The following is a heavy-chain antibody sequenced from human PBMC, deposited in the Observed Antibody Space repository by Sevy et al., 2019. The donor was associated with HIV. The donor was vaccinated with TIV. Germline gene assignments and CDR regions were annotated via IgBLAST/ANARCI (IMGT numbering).Heavy chain of an antibody. V-gene: IGHV3-7*01. J-gene: IGHJ6*02. D-gene: IGHD3-3*01. CDR3: AREYDAPNYYDFWCGYYYGMDV. CDR1: GFTFSSYW. CDR2: IKQDGSEK. Sequence: GGSLRLSCAASGFTFSSYWMSWVRQAPGKGLEWVANIKQDGSEKYYVDSVKGRFTISIDNAKNSLYLQMNSLRAEDTAVYYCAREYDAPNYYDFWCGYYYGMDVWGQGTTVTVSS.